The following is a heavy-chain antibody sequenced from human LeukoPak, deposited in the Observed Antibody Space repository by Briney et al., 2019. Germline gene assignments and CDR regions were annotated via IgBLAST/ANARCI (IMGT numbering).Heavy chain of an antibody. J-gene: IGHJ5*02. D-gene: IGHD6-13*01. CDR1: GFTFINAW. CDR2: IKAKAHGGTI. Sequence: PGGSLRLSCAASGFTFINAWMAWVRQAPGKGPEWVGRIKAKAHGGTIEYAAPVKGRFTISRDDSKNTLYRQMNSIKTEDPAVYYCAKSGYSSSWSNAAVYNWFDPWGQGTLVTVSS. CDR3: AKSGYSSSWSNAAVYNWFDP. V-gene: IGHV3-15*01.